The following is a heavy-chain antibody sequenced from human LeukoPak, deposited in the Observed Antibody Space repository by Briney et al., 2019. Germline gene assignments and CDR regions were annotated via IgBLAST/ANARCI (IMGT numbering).Heavy chain of an antibody. D-gene: IGHD2/OR15-2a*01. J-gene: IGHJ3*02. V-gene: IGHV3-74*01. Sequence: GGSLRLSCAASRFTFSSYWMHGVRQAPGKGLVWVSRVNVDGRSTTYADSVKGRLTISRDNAKKTLYLQINSLRPEDTAFYYCARGIGIGAFDTWGRGTKVTVSS. CDR1: RFTFSSYW. CDR3: ARGIGIGAFDT. CDR2: VNVDGRST.